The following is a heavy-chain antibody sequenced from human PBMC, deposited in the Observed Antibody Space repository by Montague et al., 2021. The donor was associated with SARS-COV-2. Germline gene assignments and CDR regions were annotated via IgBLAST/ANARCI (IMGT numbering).Heavy chain of an antibody. Sequence: SETMSLTCTVSGGSIRSSSHFWGWFRQPPGQRLEWIGTISYSGSTXYSPSLKSRVITSADTSKNQFSLNLRSVTAADTAVYFCGLGRGFAVGNHYYYSYGSDVWSQGTTVTVPS. D-gene: IGHD3-10*01. CDR3: GLGRGFAVGNHYYYSYGSDV. CDR2: ISYSGST. J-gene: IGHJ6*02. V-gene: IGHV4-39*07. CDR1: GGSIRSSSHF.